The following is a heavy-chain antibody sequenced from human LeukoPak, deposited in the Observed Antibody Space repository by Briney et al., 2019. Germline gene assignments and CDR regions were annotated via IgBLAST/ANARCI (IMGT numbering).Heavy chain of an antibody. CDR1: GYTFTGYY. Sequence: VASVKVSCKASGYTFTGYYMHWVRQAPGQGLEWMGWINPNSGGTKYAQKFQGRVTMTRDTSINTAYMELSSLRSDDTAVYYCARVWNYHDSSGYLEYFQEWGQGTLVTVSS. J-gene: IGHJ1*01. D-gene: IGHD3-22*01. CDR3: ARVWNYHDSSGYLEYFQE. V-gene: IGHV1-2*02. CDR2: INPNSGGT.